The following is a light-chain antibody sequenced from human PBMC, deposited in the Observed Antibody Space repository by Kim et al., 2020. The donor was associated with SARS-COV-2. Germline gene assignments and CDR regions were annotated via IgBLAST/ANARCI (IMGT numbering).Light chain of an antibody. CDR2: DAS. Sequence: EIVLTQSPDTLSLSPGERATLSCRASQNINSNYLAWYQQRPGQPPRLLFFDASNRATGVPDRFSGSGSGTDFTLTISRLEPEDFAIYYCQQYASSVYTFGQGTKLEIK. CDR1: QNINSNY. J-gene: IGKJ2*01. CDR3: QQYASSVYT. V-gene: IGKV3-20*01.